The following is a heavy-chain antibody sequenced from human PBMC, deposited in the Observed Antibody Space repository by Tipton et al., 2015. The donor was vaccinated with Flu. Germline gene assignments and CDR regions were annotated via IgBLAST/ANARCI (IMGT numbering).Heavy chain of an antibody. CDR3: ARGIASAASL. Sequence: SLRLSCAASGFTFSDYWMTWVRQAPGKGLEWVANIKQDGSKENYLDPVKGRFTISRDNAKNSLYLQMSSPRAEDMAVYYCARGIASAASLWGQGTMVTVSS. CDR2: IKQDGSKE. J-gene: IGHJ3*01. D-gene: IGHD6-13*01. V-gene: IGHV3-7*03. CDR1: GFTFSDYW.